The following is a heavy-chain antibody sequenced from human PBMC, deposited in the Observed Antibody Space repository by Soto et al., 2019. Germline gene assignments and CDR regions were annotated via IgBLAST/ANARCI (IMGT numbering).Heavy chain of an antibody. Sequence: QVQLQESGPGLVKPSQTLSLTCTVSGGSISSGGYYWSWVRQHPGKGLEWIGYIYHRGTTYYNPSLKGRVIISVDTSKNQFSLKLSSVTAADTAVYYCAGDPRRYPTYFDYWGRGILVTVSS. D-gene: IGHD1-1*01. J-gene: IGHJ4*02. V-gene: IGHV4-31*03. CDR3: AGDPRRYPTYFDY. CDR2: IYHRGTT. CDR1: GGSISSGGYY.